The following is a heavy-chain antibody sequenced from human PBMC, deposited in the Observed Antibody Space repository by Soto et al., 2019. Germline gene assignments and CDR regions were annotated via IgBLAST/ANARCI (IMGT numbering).Heavy chain of an antibody. V-gene: IGHV4-34*01. CDR2: INHSGST. CDR3: AATTLYYYGSGLRSYYYMDV. CDR1: GGSFSGYY. Sequence: QVQLQQWGAGLLKPSETLSLTCAVYGGSFSGYYWSWIRQPPGKGLEWIGEINHSGSTNYNPSLESRVTISVDTSKNQFSLKLSSVTAADTAVYYCAATTLYYYGSGLRSYYYMDVWGKGTTVTVSS. J-gene: IGHJ6*03. D-gene: IGHD3-10*01.